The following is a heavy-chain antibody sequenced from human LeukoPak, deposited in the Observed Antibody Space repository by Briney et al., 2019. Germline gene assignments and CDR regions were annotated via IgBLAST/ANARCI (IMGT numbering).Heavy chain of an antibody. CDR2: ISSSSSYI. J-gene: IGHJ4*02. V-gene: IGHV3-21*01. CDR3: ARDGGHGGYSYGSYYFDY. CDR1: GFTFSSYG. Sequence: GGSLRLPCAASGFTFSSYGMHWVRQAPGKGLEWVSSISSSSSYIYYADSVKGRFTISRDNAKNSLYLQMNSLRAEDTAVYYCARDGGHGGYSYGSYYFDYWGQGTLVTVSS. D-gene: IGHD5-18*01.